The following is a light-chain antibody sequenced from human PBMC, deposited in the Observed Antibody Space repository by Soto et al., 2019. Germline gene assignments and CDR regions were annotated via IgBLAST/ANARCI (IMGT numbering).Light chain of an antibody. CDR3: SSYTSSSTAV. Sequence: QSALTQPASVSGSPGQSITISCTGTSSDVGGYNYVSWYQQHPGKAPKLMIYDVSNRPSGVSNRFSGSKSGNTASLTISGLQAEDEDDYYCSSYTSSSTAVVGGGTQLAVL. CDR2: DVS. CDR1: SSDVGGYNY. J-gene: IGLJ7*01. V-gene: IGLV2-14*01.